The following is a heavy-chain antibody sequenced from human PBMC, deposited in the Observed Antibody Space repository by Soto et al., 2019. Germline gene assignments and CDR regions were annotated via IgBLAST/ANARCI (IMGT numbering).Heavy chain of an antibody. CDR1: GYSFTSYW. Sequence: PGESLKISCKGSGYSFTSYWIGWVRQMPGKGLEWMGIIYPGDSDTRYSPSFQGQVTISADKSISTAYLQWSSLKASDTAMYYCAREPYAPPGGRPQDLTLFDYWGQGTLVTVSS. CDR2: IYPGDSDT. D-gene: IGHD2-15*01. J-gene: IGHJ4*02. CDR3: AREPYAPPGGRPQDLTLFDY. V-gene: IGHV5-51*01.